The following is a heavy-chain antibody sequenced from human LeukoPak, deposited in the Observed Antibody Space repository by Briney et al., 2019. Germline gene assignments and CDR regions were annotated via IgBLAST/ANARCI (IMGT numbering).Heavy chain of an antibody. J-gene: IGHJ3*01. D-gene: IGHD2-15*01. CDR3: VRYCNGGSCYRAAFDV. Sequence: PGGSLRLSCAASGFTFSDYGMYWVRQAPGKGLGWVALIWYDGGKKYYTDSVGGRFTISRDNSRNTLYLQMNSLRAEDTAVYYCVRYCNGGSCYRAAFDVWGPGTMVTVSS. V-gene: IGHV3-33*01. CDR2: IWYDGGKK. CDR1: GFTFSDYG.